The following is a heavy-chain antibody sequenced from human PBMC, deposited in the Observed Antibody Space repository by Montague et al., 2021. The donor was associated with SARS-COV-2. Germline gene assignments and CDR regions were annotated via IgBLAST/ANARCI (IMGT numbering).Heavy chain of an antibody. D-gene: IGHD1-20*01. J-gene: IGHJ5*02. CDR1: GGSISSYY. CDR2: IFHSGIT. CDR3: ARTEYNWNDWFDP. Sequence: SETLSLTCSVSGGSISSYYWSWIRQSPGKGLEWIGYIFHSGITDYNPSXRSRVTISVDMSKNQFSLQLNSVTAVDSAVYYCARTEYNWNDWFDPWGQGTLVTVS. V-gene: IGHV4-59*13.